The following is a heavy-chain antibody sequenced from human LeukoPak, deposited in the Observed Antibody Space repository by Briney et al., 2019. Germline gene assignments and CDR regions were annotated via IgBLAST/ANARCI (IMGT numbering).Heavy chain of an antibody. CDR3: ATKQWLAPPPDS. CDR1: GFTFSKYW. D-gene: IGHD6-19*01. Sequence: PGGSLRLSCAASGFTFSKYWMLWVRHAPGKGLESVSRINTDGTVTNYADSVKGRFTVSRDNADNTMFLQMNSVRDEDTAVYYCATKQWLAPPPDSWGQGTPVTVSS. CDR2: INTDGTVT. V-gene: IGHV3-74*01. J-gene: IGHJ4*02.